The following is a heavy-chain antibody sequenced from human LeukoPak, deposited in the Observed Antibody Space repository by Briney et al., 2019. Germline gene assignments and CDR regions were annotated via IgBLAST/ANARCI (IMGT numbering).Heavy chain of an antibody. J-gene: IGHJ6*02. CDR3: ARDGGPPRTFRYNGLDV. CDR1: GYTFINYD. V-gene: IGHV1-18*01. Sequence: ASVKVSCKASGYTFINYDISWVRQAPGHGLEWMGWISTYNGNTNYALELQGRVTMTTDRSTSTAYMEVRSLRSDDTAVYYYARDGGPPRTFRYNGLDVWGQGTTVTVSS. CDR2: ISTYNGNT. D-gene: IGHD2-21*01.